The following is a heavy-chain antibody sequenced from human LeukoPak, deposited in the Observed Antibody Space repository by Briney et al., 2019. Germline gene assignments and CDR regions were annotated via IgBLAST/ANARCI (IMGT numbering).Heavy chain of an antibody. CDR1: GFTFSTYS. D-gene: IGHD3-10*01. CDR2: ISTSSNYI. V-gene: IGHV3-21*01. Sequence: GGSLRLSCVASGFTFSTYSMSWVRQAPGKGLEWVSFISTSSNYIYYADSVKGRFTISRDNSKNTLYLQMNSLRAEDTAVYYCAKDIGSYYDYWGQGILVTVSS. CDR3: AKDIGSYYDY. J-gene: IGHJ4*02.